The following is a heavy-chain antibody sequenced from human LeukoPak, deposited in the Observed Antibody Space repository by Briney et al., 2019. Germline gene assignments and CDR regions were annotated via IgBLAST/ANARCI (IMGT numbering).Heavy chain of an antibody. CDR2: IYTSGST. J-gene: IGHJ6*02. CDR1: GGSISSYY. CDR3: ARGSVVVPAAMLGFDYYYYGMDV. V-gene: IGHV4-4*07. Sequence: SETLSLTCTVSGGSISSYYWSWIRQPAGKGLEWIGRIYTSGSTNYNPSLKSRVTMSVDTSKNQFSLKLSSVTAADTAVYYCARGSVVVPAAMLGFDYYYYGMDVWGQGTTVTVSS. D-gene: IGHD2-2*01.